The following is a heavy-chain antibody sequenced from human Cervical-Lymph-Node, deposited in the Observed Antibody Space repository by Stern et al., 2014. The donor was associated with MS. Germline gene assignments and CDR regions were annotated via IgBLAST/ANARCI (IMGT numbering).Heavy chain of an antibody. V-gene: IGHV3-21*01. J-gene: IGHJ4*02. CDR1: GFTFSSYS. CDR3: ARDPITMVRGVIY. D-gene: IGHD3-10*01. CDR2: ISSSSSYI. Sequence: VQLVESGGGLVKPGGPLRLSCAASGFTFSSYSMNWVRQAPGKGLEWVSSISSSSSYIYYADSVKGRFTISRDNAKNSLYLQMNSLRAEDTAVYYCARDPITMVRGVIYWGQGTLVTVSS.